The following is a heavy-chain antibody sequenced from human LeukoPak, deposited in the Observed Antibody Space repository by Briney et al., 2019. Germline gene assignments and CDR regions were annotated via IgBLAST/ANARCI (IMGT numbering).Heavy chain of an antibody. CDR3: ARVEAGYYYMDV. J-gene: IGHJ6*03. CDR2: IKHDGSEE. D-gene: IGHD6-25*01. CDR1: GFTFSIYW. V-gene: IGHV3-7*01. Sequence: PGGSLRLSCAASGFTFSIYWMNWVRQTPGKGLEWVANIKHDGSEEYYVDSVKGRFTISRDNAKNSLYLQMNSLRAEDTAVYYCARVEAGYYYMDVWGKGTTVTVSS.